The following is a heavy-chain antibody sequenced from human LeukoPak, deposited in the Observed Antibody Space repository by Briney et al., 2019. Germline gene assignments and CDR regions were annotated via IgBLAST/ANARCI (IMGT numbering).Heavy chain of an antibody. CDR3: ARHLTPPPGDSYGYLVGSFDP. CDR2: IYYSGST. Sequence: SETLSLTCTVSGGSISSSSYYWGWIRQPPGKGPEWIGSIYYSGSTYYNPSLKSRVTISVDTSKNQFSLKLSSVTAADTAVYYCARHLTPPPGDSYGYLVGSFDPWGQGTLVTVSS. J-gene: IGHJ5*02. CDR1: GGSISSSSYY. D-gene: IGHD5-18*01. V-gene: IGHV4-39*01.